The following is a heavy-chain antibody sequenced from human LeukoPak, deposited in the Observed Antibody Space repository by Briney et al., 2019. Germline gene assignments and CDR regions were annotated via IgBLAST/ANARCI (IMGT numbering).Heavy chain of an antibody. V-gene: IGHV3-23*01. J-gene: IGHJ4*02. CDR1: GFTFSSYV. CDR3: ARDPNWGSGY. CDR2: IGTSGADI. Sequence: GGSLRLSCAASGFTFSSYVMIWVRQPPGKGLEWVSVIGTSGADIYYADSVKGRFSISRDNSKNTLSLQMNSLRVDDTAGYYCARDPNWGSGYWGQGTLVTVSS. D-gene: IGHD7-27*01.